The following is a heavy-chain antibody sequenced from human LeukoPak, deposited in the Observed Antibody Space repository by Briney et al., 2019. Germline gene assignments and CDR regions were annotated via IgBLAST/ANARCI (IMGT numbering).Heavy chain of an antibody. J-gene: IGHJ3*01. CDR1: GFIFRSYP. CDR3: ARDGVGTAYL. Sequence: GGSLRLSCAASGFIFRSYPMHWVRQAPGKGLEWVAVVSYDGSGENYADSVNGRLTISRDNSKNTLYLQMNSLRAEDTAVFYCARDGVGTAYLWGQGTMVTVSS. CDR2: VSYDGSGE. V-gene: IGHV3-30*01. D-gene: IGHD3/OR15-3a*01.